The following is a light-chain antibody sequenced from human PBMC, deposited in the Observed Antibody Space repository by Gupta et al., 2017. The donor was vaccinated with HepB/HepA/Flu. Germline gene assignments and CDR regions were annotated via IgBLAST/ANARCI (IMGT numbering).Light chain of an antibody. CDR1: SSDVGGYNF. CDR2: DVS. J-gene: IGLJ2*01. V-gene: IGLV2-14*03. CDR3: SSYTSSNMLV. Sequence: QSALTHPASVSGSPGQSITISCTGTSSDVGGYNFVYWYQQHPGKAPKLMIYDVSTRPSGVSNRFSGSKAGNTASLTISGPQAEDEADYSCSSYTSSNMLVFGGGTKLTVL.